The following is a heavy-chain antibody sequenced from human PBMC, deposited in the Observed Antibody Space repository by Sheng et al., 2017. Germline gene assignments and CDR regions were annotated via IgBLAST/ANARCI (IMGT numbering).Heavy chain of an antibody. J-gene: IGHJ4*02. D-gene: IGHD3-22*01. Sequence: QVQLQESGPGLVKPSQTLYLTCAVSGGSISSGGYYWSWIRQHPGKGLEWIGYIYYSGSTYYNPSLKSRVTISVDTSKNQFSLKLSSVTAADTAVYYCARVSYYDSSGYYLYYFDYWGQGTLVTV. CDR2: IYYSGST. CDR3: ARVSYYDSSGYYLYYFDY. CDR1: GGSISSGGYY. V-gene: IGHV4-31*11.